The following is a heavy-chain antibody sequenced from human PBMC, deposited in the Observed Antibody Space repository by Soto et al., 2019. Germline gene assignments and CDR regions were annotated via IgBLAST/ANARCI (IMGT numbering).Heavy chain of an antibody. V-gene: IGHV3-43*01. Sequence: EVQLVESGGVVVQPGGSLRLSCAASGFTFDDYTMHWVRQAPGKGLEWVSLISWDGGSTYYAESVKGRFTISRDNSKNSLYLQMNSLRTEDTALYYCAKDSSSSSSYYGMDVWGQGTTVTVSS. CDR2: ISWDGGST. CDR1: GFTFDDYT. J-gene: IGHJ6*02. CDR3: AKDSSSSSSYYGMDV. D-gene: IGHD6-6*01.